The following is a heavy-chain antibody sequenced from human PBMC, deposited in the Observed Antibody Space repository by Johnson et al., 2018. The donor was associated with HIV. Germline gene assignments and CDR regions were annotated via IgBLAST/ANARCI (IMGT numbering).Heavy chain of an antibody. V-gene: IGHV3-20*04. D-gene: IGHD3-22*01. Sequence: VQLVESGGGLVQPGGSLRLSCAASGFTFDDYGMSWVRQAPGKGLEWVSGINWNGGSTGYADSVKGRFTISRDSSENTLYLQMNSLRAEDTAVHYCAKVRYYDRDAFDIWGPGTLVTVSP. CDR1: GFTFDDYG. CDR3: AKVRYYDRDAFDI. CDR2: INWNGGST. J-gene: IGHJ3*02.